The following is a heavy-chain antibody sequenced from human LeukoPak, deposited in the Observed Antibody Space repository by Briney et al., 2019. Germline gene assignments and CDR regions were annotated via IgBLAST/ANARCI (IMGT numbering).Heavy chain of an antibody. Sequence: GGSLRLSCAASGFTFSSYEMNWVRQAPGKGLEWVSYISSSGSTIYYADSVKGRFTISRDNAKNSLYLQMNSLRAEDTAVYYCARVGPRYCGGDCSRPPFDYWGQGTLVTVSS. J-gene: IGHJ4*02. V-gene: IGHV3-48*03. CDR2: ISSSGSTI. CDR1: GFTFSSYE. D-gene: IGHD2-21*02. CDR3: ARVGPRYCGGDCSRPPFDY.